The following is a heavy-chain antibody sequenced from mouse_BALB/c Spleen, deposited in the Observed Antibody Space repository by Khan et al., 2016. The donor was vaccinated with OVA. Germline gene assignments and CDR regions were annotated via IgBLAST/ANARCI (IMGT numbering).Heavy chain of an antibody. D-gene: IGHD4-1*01. Sequence: EVQLQQSGPELVKPGTSVKMSCKASGYRFTSYIIHWVKQRPGQGLEWIGYINPYNGVTKYNEKFKGKATLTSDKSSNTAYMELSSLTSEDSAVYYCARGNWQSYYFDYWGQGTTLTVSS. CDR3: ARGNWQSYYFDY. CDR2: INPYNGVT. J-gene: IGHJ2*01. CDR1: GYRFTSYI. V-gene: IGHV1S136*01.